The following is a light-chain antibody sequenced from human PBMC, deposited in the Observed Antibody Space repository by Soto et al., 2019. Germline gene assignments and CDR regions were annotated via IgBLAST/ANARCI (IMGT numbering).Light chain of an antibody. J-gene: IGKJ1*01. CDR1: QSISNP. V-gene: IGKV3-15*01. CDR3: QQYYNRPRT. Sequence: VGMTQSPSALSVSPGGRATLSCRASQSISNPLAWYQQKPGKAPRLLIFAASSVESGVPARFSGSRSGPDFTLTISSLQSEDFAAYYCQQYYNRPRTFGQGTKVDVK. CDR2: AAS.